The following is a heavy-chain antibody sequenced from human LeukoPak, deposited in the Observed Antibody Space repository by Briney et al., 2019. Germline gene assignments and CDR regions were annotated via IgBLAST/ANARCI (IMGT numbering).Heavy chain of an antibody. V-gene: IGHV3-33*01. J-gene: IGHJ3*02. CDR3: ARQQDSSGWTNDAFDI. D-gene: IGHD6-19*01. CDR1: GFIFRSYG. CDR2: IWYDGSNK. Sequence: GGSLRLSCAASGFIFRSYGMHWVRHTPGKGLEWVAVIWYDGSNKYYADSVKGRFTISRDNSKNTLYLHMNSLRVEDTAVYYCARQQDSSGWTNDAFDIWGQGTMVTVSS.